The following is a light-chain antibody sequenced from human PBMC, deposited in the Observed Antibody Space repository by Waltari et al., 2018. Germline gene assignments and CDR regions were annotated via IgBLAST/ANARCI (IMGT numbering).Light chain of an antibody. CDR1: QRLLHSNGYNY. CDR3: MQALQTPLT. J-gene: IGKJ4*01. Sequence: DIVLTQSQLSLPVTPGEPASISCRSSQRLLHSNGYNYMDWYLQKPGQSPQVLIYLGSNRASGVPDRFSGSGSGTDFTLKISRVEAEDVGVYYCMQALQTPLTFGGGTKVEIK. CDR2: LGS. V-gene: IGKV2-28*01.